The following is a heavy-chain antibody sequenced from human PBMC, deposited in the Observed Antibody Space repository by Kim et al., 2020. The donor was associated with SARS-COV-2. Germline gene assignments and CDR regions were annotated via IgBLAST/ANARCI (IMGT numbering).Heavy chain of an antibody. CDR3: AKDVAGGGPDSSGYEDAFDI. J-gene: IGHJ3*02. Sequence: GGSLRLSCAASGFTFSSYAMSWVRQAPGKGLEWVSAISGSGGSTYYADSVKGRFTISRDNSKNTLYLQMNSLRAEDTAVYYCAKDVAGGGPDSSGYEDAFDIWGQGTMVTVSS. V-gene: IGHV3-23*01. CDR1: GFTFSSYA. D-gene: IGHD3-22*01. CDR2: ISGSGGST.